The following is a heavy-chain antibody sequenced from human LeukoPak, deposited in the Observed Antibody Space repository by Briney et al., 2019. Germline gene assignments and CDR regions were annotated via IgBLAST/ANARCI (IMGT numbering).Heavy chain of an antibody. CDR2: ISAYNGNT. J-gene: IGHJ5*02. Sequence: ASVKVSCKASGYTFTSYGISWVRQAPGQGLEWMGWISAYNGNTNYAQKLQGRVTMTTDTSTSTAYMELRSLRSDDTAVYYCARDFRYRSGGHEYNWFDPWGQGTLVTVFS. CDR1: GYTFTSYG. D-gene: IGHD2-15*01. CDR3: ARDFRYRSGGHEYNWFDP. V-gene: IGHV1-18*01.